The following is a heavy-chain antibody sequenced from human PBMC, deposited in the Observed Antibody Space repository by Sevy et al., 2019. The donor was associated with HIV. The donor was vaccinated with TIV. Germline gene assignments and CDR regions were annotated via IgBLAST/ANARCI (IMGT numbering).Heavy chain of an antibody. CDR3: ASAGVVIEKDAFDF. V-gene: IGHV3-11*04. CDR1: GFRFNDYS. Sequence: GGSLRLSCVASGFRFNDYSMSWIRQAPGKGLEWVSYITTSGKTIYYIDSVKGRFTISRDNAKNSLFLQMNSLRAEDTAVYYCASAGVVIEKDAFDFWGQGTMVTVSS. CDR2: ITTSGKTI. J-gene: IGHJ3*01. D-gene: IGHD3-3*01.